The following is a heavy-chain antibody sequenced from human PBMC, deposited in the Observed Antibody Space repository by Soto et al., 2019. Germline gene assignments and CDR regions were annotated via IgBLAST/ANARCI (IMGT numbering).Heavy chain of an antibody. J-gene: IGHJ4*02. CDR2: IYYSGST. CDR3: ARGSYRRAFDY. CDR1: GGSISSYY. Sequence: SETLSLTCTVSGGSISSYYWSWIRQPPGKGLEWIGYIYYSGSTNYNPSLKSRVTISVDTSKNQFSLKLSSVTASETAVYYCARGSYRRAFDYWGQGTLVTVSS. D-gene: IGHD5-18*01. V-gene: IGHV4-59*01.